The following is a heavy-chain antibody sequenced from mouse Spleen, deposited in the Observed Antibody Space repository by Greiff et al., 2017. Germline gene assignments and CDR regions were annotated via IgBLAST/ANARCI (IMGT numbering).Heavy chain of an antibody. CDR1: GFNIKDYY. V-gene: IGHV14-2*01. CDR3: VITTVERAWFAY. Sequence: EVQRVESGAELVRPGASVKLSCTASGFNIKDYYMHWVKQRTEQGLEWIGRIDPEDGETKYAPKFQGKATITADTSSNTAYLQLSSLTSEDTAVYYCVITTVERAWFAYWGQGTLVTVSA. CDR2: IDPEDGET. J-gene: IGHJ3*01. D-gene: IGHD1-1*01.